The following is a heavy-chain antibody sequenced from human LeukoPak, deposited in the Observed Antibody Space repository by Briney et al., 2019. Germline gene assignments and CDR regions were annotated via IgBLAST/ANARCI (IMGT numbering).Heavy chain of an antibody. V-gene: IGHV4-39*01. CDR3: ARHGAPWGEPGGGY. CDR1: GGPISSSSYY. D-gene: IGHD3-16*01. CDR2: IYYSGST. Sequence: PSETLSLTCTVSGGPISSSSYYWGWIRQPPGKGLEWIGSIYYSGSTYYNPSLKSRVTISVDTSKNQFSLKLSSVTAADTAVYYCARHGAPWGEPGGGYWGQGTLVTVSS. J-gene: IGHJ4*02.